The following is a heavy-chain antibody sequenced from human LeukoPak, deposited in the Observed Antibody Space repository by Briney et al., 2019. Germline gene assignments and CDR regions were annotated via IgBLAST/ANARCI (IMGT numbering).Heavy chain of an antibody. CDR3: ASFSIAAAVYFDY. V-gene: IGHV4-59*01. CDR2: IYYSGST. D-gene: IGHD6-13*01. CDR1: GGSISSYY. J-gene: IGHJ4*02. Sequence: SETLSLTCTVSGGSISSYYWSWIRQPPGKGLEWIGYIYYSGSTNYNPSLKSRVTISVDTSKTQFSLKLSSVTAADTAVYYCASFSIAAAVYFDYWGQGTLVTVSS.